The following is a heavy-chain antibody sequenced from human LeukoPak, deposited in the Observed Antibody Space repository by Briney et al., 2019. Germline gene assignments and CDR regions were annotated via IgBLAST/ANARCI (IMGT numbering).Heavy chain of an antibody. V-gene: IGHV1-2*02. CDR1: GYTFTGYY. J-gene: IGHJ5*02. Sequence: ASVTVSCKASGYTFTGYYMHWVRQAPGQGLEWMGWINPNSGGTNYAQKFQGRVTMTRDTSISTAYMDLSRLRSDDTAVYYCARDGDIVLTALGWFDPWGQGTLVTVSS. D-gene: IGHD2-8*01. CDR3: ARDGDIVLTALGWFDP. CDR2: INPNSGGT.